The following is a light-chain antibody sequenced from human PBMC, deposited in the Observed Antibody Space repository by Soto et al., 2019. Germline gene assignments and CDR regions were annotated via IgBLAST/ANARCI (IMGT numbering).Light chain of an antibody. CDR1: SSDVGGHND. CDR2: GVT. Sequence: QSALTQPASVSGSPGQSITISCTGTSSDVGGHNDVSWYQQHPGKAPKLLIYGVTNRPSGVSNRFSGSKSDNTASLTISGLQAEDEGDYYCCSYAGDYMFVFGTGTKVTVL. V-gene: IGLV2-14*01. CDR3: CSYAGDYMFV. J-gene: IGLJ1*01.